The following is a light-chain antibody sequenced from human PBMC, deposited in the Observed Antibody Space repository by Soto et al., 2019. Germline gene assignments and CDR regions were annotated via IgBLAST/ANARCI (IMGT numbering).Light chain of an antibody. Sequence: EIVMTQSPATLSVSPGERATLSCRASQSVGSNLAWYQQKPGQAPRLLIYGASTRATGIPARFSGSGSGTDFTLTITSLEPEDFAVYYCQQRAIWRGVTFGPGTKVDIK. V-gene: IGKV3-15*01. CDR1: QSVGSN. CDR2: GAS. CDR3: QQRAIWRGVT. J-gene: IGKJ3*01.